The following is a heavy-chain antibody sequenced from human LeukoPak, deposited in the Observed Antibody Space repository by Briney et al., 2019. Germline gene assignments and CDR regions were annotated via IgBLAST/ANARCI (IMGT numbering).Heavy chain of an antibody. CDR1: GGSVSSGSYY. V-gene: IGHV4-61*01. Sequence: PSETLSLTCTVSGGSVSSGSYYWSWTRQPPGKGLELIGYISYTGSTDYNPSLESRATISVDTSKNQFSLKLSSVTAADTAVYYCARGIYYDFWSGYYNYWGQGTLVTVSS. D-gene: IGHD3-3*01. CDR2: ISYTGST. CDR3: ARGIYYDFWSGYYNY. J-gene: IGHJ4*02.